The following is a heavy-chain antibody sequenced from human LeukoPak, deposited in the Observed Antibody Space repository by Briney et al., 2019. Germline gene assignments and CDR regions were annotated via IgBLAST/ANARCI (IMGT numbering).Heavy chain of an antibody. V-gene: IGHV3-33*01. CDR1: GFTFSTYG. D-gene: IGHD2-2*01. J-gene: IGHJ1*01. CDR2: IWYDGSKK. Sequence: GGSLRLSCAASGFTFSTYGMHWVRQAPGKGLEWVSLIWYDGSKKYYADSVKGRFTISRDNSKNTLYLQMNSLRAEDTAVYYCARDLNIVVGPVYHWGQGTLVTVSS. CDR3: ARDLNIVVGPVYH.